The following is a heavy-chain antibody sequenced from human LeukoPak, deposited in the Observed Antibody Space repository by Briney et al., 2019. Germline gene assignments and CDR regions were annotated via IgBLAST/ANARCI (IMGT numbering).Heavy chain of an antibody. V-gene: IGHV3-74*01. CDR3: ARDVVGAGSH. D-gene: IGHD2-21*01. CDR2: INEHGSIT. J-gene: IGHJ4*01. CDR1: GFTFSTYW. Sequence: GGSLRLSCAASGFTFSTYWMHWVRQTPGEGLVWVSRINEHGSITDYADSVRDRFTISRDNAKNTLYLHMNSLRAEDTAMYYCARDVVGAGSHWGHGTLVTVSS.